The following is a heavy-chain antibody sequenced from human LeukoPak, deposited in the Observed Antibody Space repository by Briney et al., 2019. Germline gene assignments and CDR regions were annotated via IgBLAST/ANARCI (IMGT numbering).Heavy chain of an antibody. CDR3: ARDLFRDYGDYYNWFDP. V-gene: IGHV3-48*01. CDR2: ISSSSSTI. CDR1: GFTFSSYS. D-gene: IGHD4-17*01. J-gene: IGHJ5*02. Sequence: PGGSLRLSCAASGFTFSSYSMNWVRQAPGKGLEWVSYISSSSSTIYYADSVKGRFTISRDNVKNSLYLQMNSLRAEDTAVYYCARDLFRDYGDYYNWFDPWGQGTLVTVSS.